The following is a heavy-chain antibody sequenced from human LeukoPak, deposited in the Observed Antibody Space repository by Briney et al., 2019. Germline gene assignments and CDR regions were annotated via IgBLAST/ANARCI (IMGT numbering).Heavy chain of an antibody. V-gene: IGHV1-2*02. CDR3: ARDRYGDGFVHFDY. Sequence: ASVKVSCKASGYTFTSYAMHWVRQAPGQGLEWMGWITPSGGTNYPQKFQGRVAITRDTSITTAYMDLSRLTSDDTAVYYCARDRYGDGFVHFDYWGQGALVT. CDR2: ITPSGGT. D-gene: IGHD5-24*01. J-gene: IGHJ4*02. CDR1: GYTFTSYA.